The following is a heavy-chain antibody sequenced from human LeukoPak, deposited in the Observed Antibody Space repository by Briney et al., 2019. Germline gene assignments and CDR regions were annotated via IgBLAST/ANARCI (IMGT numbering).Heavy chain of an antibody. V-gene: IGHV4-59*01. D-gene: IGHD4-17*01. Sequence: SETLSLTCTVSGGSISSYYWSWIRQPPGKGLEWIGYIYYSGSTNYNPSLKSRVTISVDTSKNQFSLKPSSVTAADTAVYYCARDRSTTVTNYYGMDVWGQGTTVTVSS. CDR2: IYYSGST. CDR1: GGSISSYY. CDR3: ARDRSTTVTNYYGMDV. J-gene: IGHJ6*02.